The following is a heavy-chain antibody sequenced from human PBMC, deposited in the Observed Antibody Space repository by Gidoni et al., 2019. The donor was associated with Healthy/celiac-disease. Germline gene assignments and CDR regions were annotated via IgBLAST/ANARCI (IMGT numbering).Heavy chain of an antibody. V-gene: IGHV1-2*04. Sequence: GQGLEWMGWINPNSGGTNYAQKFQGWVTMTRDTSISTAYMELSRLRSDDTAVYYCARQGADMDYYYGMDVWGQGTTVTVSS. CDR3: ARQGADMDYYYGMDV. J-gene: IGHJ6*02. CDR2: INPNSGGT. D-gene: IGHD3-9*01.